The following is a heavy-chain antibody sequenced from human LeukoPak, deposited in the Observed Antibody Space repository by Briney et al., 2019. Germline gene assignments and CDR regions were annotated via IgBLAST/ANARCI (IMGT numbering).Heavy chain of an antibody. CDR1: GFSISTGGMC. CDR3: ARIRWGKLEWLLDY. V-gene: IGHV2-70*11. D-gene: IGHD3-3*01. J-gene: IGHJ4*02. Sequence: ESVPALVKPTQILTLTCTFSGFSISTGGMCVSWIRQPPGEARKWLARIDWDDDKYYSASLKTRLTISKDTSKSQVVLTMTDMDPVDTATYYCARIRWGKLEWLLDYWGQGTLVTVSS. CDR2: IDWDDDK.